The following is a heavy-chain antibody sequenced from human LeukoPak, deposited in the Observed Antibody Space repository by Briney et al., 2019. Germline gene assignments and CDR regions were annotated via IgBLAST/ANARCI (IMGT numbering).Heavy chain of an antibody. CDR3: ARELRLLGGDSYYYYMDV. Sequence: GESLRLSCAASGFTFDDYAMIWVRQAPGKGLELVADISWNGGNTDYADSVKGRFTISRDNAKNSLYLQMNSLRAEDTAVSYCARELRLLGGDSYYYYMDVWGTGTTVTVSS. CDR1: GFTFDDYA. V-gene: IGHV3-20*04. D-gene: IGHD3-3*01. CDR2: ISWNGGNT. J-gene: IGHJ6*03.